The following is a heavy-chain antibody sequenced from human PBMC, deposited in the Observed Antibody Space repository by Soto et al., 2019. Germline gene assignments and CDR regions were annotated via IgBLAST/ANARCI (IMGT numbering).Heavy chain of an antibody. V-gene: IGHV5-51*01. J-gene: IGHJ3*02. Sequence: PGESRKISCKGSGYSFTSYWIGWGRQMPGKGPVWMGIIYPGGSDTRYSPSFQGQVTISSDKSSSTAYLQWSSLKASDTAMYYCARPRASYDSSGWADAFDIWGQGTMVTV. CDR3: ARPRASYDSSGWADAFDI. CDR1: GYSFTSYW. D-gene: IGHD3-22*01. CDR2: IYPGGSDT.